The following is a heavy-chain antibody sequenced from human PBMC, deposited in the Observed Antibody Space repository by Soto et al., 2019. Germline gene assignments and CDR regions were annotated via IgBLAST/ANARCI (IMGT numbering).Heavy chain of an antibody. CDR1: GASISSTYW. CDR3: ATLPPRIVVVMTDLPT. J-gene: IGHJ5*02. Sequence: QLRESGPGLVKPSGTLSLTCFVSGASISSTYWWSWVRQTPGKRLEWIGQIYHTGTTSYNPALQNRVTISLDKSNHQFSLRLTSMTAADTAVYYCATLPPRIVVVMTDLPTWGQGTLVTVSS. D-gene: IGHD2-15*01. V-gene: IGHV4-4*02. CDR2: IYHTGTT.